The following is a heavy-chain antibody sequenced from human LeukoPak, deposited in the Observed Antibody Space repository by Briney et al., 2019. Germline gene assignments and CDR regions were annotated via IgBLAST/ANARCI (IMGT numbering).Heavy chain of an antibody. J-gene: IGHJ6*04. V-gene: IGHV4-61*02. Sequence: PSQTLSLTCTVSGGSISSGSYYWSWIRQPAGKGLEWIGRIYTRGSTNYNPSLKSRVTISVDTSKNQFSLKLSSVTAADTAVYYCARCRSAAGHPDMMDVWGKGTTVTVSS. CDR2: IYTRGST. CDR1: GGSISSGSYY. CDR3: ARCRSAAGHPDMMDV. D-gene: IGHD6-13*01.